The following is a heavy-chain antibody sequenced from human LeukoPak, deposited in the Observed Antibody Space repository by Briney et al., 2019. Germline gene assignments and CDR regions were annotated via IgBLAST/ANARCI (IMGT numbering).Heavy chain of an antibody. Sequence: SETLSLTCTVSGGSISGSYWSWIRQPPGKGLEWIAYMYNSGSTNYNPSLQSRVTISIDTSKNQFSLKLSSLTAADTAIYYCARGIESYGDYGYWGQGILVTVSS. V-gene: IGHV4-59*01. D-gene: IGHD4-17*01. CDR2: MYNSGST. J-gene: IGHJ4*02. CDR3: ARGIESYGDYGY. CDR1: GGSISGSY.